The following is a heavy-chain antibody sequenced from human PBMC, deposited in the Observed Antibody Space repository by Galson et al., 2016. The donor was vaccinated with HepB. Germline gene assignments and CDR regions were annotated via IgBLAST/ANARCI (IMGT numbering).Heavy chain of an antibody. CDR2: IQPGDSRT. V-gene: IGHV5-51*01. Sequence: QSGAEVKKPGESLQISCQGSGFSFTTYWIAWVRQMPDKGLQWLGSIQPGDSRTQYSPSFQGQVTFSVDKPINTAYLHWSSLKASDTAMYYCARRAAAVGTRYGLDVWGQGTTVTVSS. CDR1: GFSFTTYW. J-gene: IGHJ6*01. CDR3: ARRAAAVGTRYGLDV. D-gene: IGHD6-13*01.